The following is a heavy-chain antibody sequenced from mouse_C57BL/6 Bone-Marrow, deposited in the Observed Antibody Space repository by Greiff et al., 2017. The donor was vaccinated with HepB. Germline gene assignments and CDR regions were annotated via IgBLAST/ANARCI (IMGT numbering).Heavy chain of an antibody. CDR1: GYSITSGYY. V-gene: IGHV3-6*01. CDR3: APYYGSSYGFAY. J-gene: IGHJ3*01. CDR2: ISYDGSN. Sequence: EVKLLESGPGLVKPSQSLSLTCSVTGYSITSGYYWNWIRQFPGNKLEWMGYISYDGSNNYNPSLKNRISITRDTSKNQFFLKLNSVTTEDTATYYCAPYYGSSYGFAYWGQGTLVTVSA. D-gene: IGHD1-1*01.